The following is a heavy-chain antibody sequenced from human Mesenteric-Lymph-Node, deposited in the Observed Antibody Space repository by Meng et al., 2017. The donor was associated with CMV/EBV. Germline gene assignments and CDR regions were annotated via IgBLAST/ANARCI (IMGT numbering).Heavy chain of an antibody. CDR3: ARDQGNPLYDY. Sequence: ASVKVSCKASGYTFTGYYMHWVRQAPGQGLEWMGYINPNTGATNYAQNFQGRVTMTRDTSISTAYMELSRLRSDDTAVYYCARDQGNPLYDYWGQGTLVTVSS. D-gene: IGHD3-10*01. J-gene: IGHJ4*02. V-gene: IGHV1-2*02. CDR1: GYTFTGYY. CDR2: INPNTGAT.